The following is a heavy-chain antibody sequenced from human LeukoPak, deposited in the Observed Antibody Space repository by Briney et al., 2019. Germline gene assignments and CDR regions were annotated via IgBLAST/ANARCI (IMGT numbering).Heavy chain of an antibody. CDR1: RFTFTDYW. J-gene: IGHJ3*02. V-gene: IGHV3-7*01. CDR2: IKRDGSEK. Sequence: GGSLRLSCAASRFTFTDYWMSWVRQVPGEGLEWVANIKRDGSEKYYVDSVKGRFTISRDNAKNSLYLQMNSLRTEDTAVYYCARDPVRGALDGFDIWGQGTMVTVSS. D-gene: IGHD3-10*01. CDR3: ARDPVRGALDGFDI.